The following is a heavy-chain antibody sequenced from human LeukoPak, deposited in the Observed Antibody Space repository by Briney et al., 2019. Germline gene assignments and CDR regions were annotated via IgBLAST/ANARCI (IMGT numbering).Heavy chain of an antibody. CDR1: GGSISSYY. D-gene: IGHD2-2*01. CDR2: IYTSGST. V-gene: IGHV4-4*07. CDR3: ARADIVVVPAAAPNYYYMDV. J-gene: IGHJ6*03. Sequence: PSETLSLTCTVSGGSISSYYWSWIRQPAGKGLEWIGRIYTSGSTNYNPSLKSRVTMSVDTSKNQFSLKLSSVTAADTAVYYCARADIVVVPAAAPNYYYMDVWGKGTTVTVSS.